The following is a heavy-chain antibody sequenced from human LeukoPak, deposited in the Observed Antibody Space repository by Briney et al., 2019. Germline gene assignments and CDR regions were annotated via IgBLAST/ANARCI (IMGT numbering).Heavy chain of an antibody. CDR3: ATYWRYFDWLLSDI. D-gene: IGHD3-9*01. Sequence: GGSLRLSCAASGFTFSSYGMHWVRQAPGKGLEWVAVISYDGSNKYYADSVKGRFTISRDNAKNSLYLQMNSLRAEDTAVYYCATYWRYFDWLLSDIWGLGTMVTVSS. CDR1: GFTFSSYG. CDR2: ISYDGSNK. J-gene: IGHJ3*02. V-gene: IGHV3-30*03.